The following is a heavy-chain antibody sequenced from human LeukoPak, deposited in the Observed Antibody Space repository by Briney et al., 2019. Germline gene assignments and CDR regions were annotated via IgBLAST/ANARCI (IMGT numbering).Heavy chain of an antibody. V-gene: IGHV3-48*03. CDR2: ISSSGRTI. D-gene: IGHD6-13*01. Sequence: PGGSLRLSCAASGFTFNTYEMNWVRQAPGKGLEWVSYISSSGRTIYYADSVKGRFTISRDNAKNSLYLQVNSLRAEDTAVYYCARDGAAPAYYFDYWGQGTLVTVPP. J-gene: IGHJ4*02. CDR1: GFTFNTYE. CDR3: ARDGAAPAYYFDY.